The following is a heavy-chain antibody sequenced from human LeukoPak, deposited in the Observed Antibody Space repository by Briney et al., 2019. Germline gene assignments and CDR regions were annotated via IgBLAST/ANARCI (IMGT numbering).Heavy chain of an antibody. D-gene: IGHD7-27*01. CDR3: ARVNWGDYFDY. CDR2: IRSSSRTI. Sequence: TGGSLRLSCEASGFTFSTYSMTWVRQAPGKGLEWVSYIRSSSRTIYYADSMSGRSIISRDNANNSLYLQMNILTDENTPVYYCARVNWGDYFDYWGQGTLVTVSS. J-gene: IGHJ4*02. V-gene: IGHV3-48*02. CDR1: GFTFSTYS.